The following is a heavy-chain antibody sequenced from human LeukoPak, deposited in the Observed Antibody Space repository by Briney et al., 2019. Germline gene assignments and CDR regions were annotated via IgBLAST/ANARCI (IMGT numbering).Heavy chain of an antibody. CDR1: GGSISSSNW. CDR2: IYHSGST. Sequence: PSETLSLTCAVSGGSISSSNWWSWVRQPPGKGLEWIGEIYHSGSTNYNPSLKSRVTISVDKSKNQFSLKLSSVTAADTAVYYCARDTYLAVAGYWHFDLWGRGTLVTVSS. D-gene: IGHD6-19*01. V-gene: IGHV4-4*02. J-gene: IGHJ2*01. CDR3: ARDTYLAVAGYWHFDL.